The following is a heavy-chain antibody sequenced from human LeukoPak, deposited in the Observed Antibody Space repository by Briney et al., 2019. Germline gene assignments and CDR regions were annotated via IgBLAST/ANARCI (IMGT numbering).Heavy chain of an antibody. CDR1: GYTFTSYG. Sequence: SVEVSCQASGYTFTSYGISWVRQAPGQGLEWMGRIIPILGIANYAQKFQGRVTITADKSRSTAYMELSSLRSEDTAVYYCARDLGQYSSSGWGQGTLVTVSS. J-gene: IGHJ4*02. V-gene: IGHV1-69*04. CDR2: IIPILGIA. D-gene: IGHD6-6*01. CDR3: ARDLGQYSSSG.